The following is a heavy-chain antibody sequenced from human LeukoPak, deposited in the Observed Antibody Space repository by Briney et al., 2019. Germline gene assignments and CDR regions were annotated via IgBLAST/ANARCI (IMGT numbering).Heavy chain of an antibody. CDR1: GGSISSYY. J-gene: IGHJ4*02. V-gene: IGHV4-59*08. Sequence: PSETLSLTCIVSGGSISSYYWSWIRQPPGKGLEWIGYIFYTGSPNYSPSLKSRVTLSLDTSKNQFSLNLSSVTAADTAVYYCARHSGGSGSSTYAQYFDYWGQGTQVTVSS. CDR2: IFYTGSP. CDR3: ARHSGGSGSSTYAQYFDY. D-gene: IGHD3-10*01.